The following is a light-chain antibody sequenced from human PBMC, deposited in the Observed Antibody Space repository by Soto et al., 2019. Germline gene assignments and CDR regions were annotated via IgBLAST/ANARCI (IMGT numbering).Light chain of an antibody. CDR3: QQYNNWTFT. CDR2: GES. CDR1: QSVSSN. V-gene: IGKV3D-15*01. Sequence: EIVMTQSPATLSVSPGERATLSCRASQSVSSNLAWYQQKPGQVPRLLIYGESTRATSIPARFSGSGSGTEFTLTISSLQSEDFAVYYCQQYNNWTFTFGPGTKVDIK. J-gene: IGKJ3*01.